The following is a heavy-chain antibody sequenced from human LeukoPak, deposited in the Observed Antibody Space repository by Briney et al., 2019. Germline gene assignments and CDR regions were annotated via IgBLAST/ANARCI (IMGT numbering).Heavy chain of an antibody. CDR3: ARESVAGGFEY. CDR1: GGTFSSYN. Sequence: GASVKVSCKASGGTFSSYNFIWVRQAPGQGLEWMGGIIPMQGTPNYAQKFQDRVTISADKSMTTVYMALSSLRYEDTAMYYCARESVAGGFEYWGQGTLVTVSS. CDR2: IIPMQGTP. V-gene: IGHV1-69*08. J-gene: IGHJ4*02. D-gene: IGHD6-19*01.